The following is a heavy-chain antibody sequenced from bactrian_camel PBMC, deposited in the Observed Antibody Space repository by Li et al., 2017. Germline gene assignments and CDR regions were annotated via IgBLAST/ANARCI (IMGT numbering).Heavy chain of an antibody. V-gene: IGHV3S53*01. Sequence: HVQLVESGGGSVQAGGSLRLSCVASGYTLPMNMGWFRRLPGQEREGVAAIAGDGRTNYADSVKGRFTISKDNAKNTVYLQMNSLKPEDTAMYYCAARSVWYCAGPYNYWGQGTQVTVS. J-gene: IGHJ4*01. D-gene: IGHD3*01. CDR3: AARSVWYCAGPYNY. CDR1: GYTLPMN. CDR2: IAGDGRT.